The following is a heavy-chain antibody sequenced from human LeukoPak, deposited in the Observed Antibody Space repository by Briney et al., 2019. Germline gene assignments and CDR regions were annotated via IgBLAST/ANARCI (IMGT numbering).Heavy chain of an antibody. J-gene: IGHJ4*02. CDR1: GGSISSSSYY. CDR2: IYYSGST. D-gene: IGHD3-16*02. CDR3: ASLRWSDSYSSGVKGDH. Sequence: TSETLSLTCTVSGGSISSSSYYWGWIRQPPGKGLEWIGSIYYSGSTYYNPSLKSRVTISVDTSKNQFSLKLSSVTAADTAVYYCASLRWSDSYSSGVKGDHWGQGTLVTVSS. V-gene: IGHV4-39*07.